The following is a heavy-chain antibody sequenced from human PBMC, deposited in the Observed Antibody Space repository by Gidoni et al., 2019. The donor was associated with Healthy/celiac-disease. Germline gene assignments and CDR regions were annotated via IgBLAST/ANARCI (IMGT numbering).Heavy chain of an antibody. J-gene: IGHJ4*02. CDR1: GCTFSSYS. CDR2: ISSSSSYI. V-gene: IGHV3-21*01. Sequence: EVQLVESGGGLVKPGGSLRLSCAASGCTFSSYSMNWVRQAPGKGLEWVSSISSSSSYIYYADSVKGRFTISRDNAKNSLYLQMNSLRAEDTAVYYCAREGLVEYYFDYWGQGTLVTVSS. CDR3: AREGLVEYYFDY. D-gene: IGHD1-26*01.